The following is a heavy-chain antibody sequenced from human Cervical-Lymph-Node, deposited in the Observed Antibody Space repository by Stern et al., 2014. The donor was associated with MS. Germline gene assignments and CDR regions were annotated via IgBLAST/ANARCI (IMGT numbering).Heavy chain of an antibody. V-gene: IGHV1-69*01. Sequence: VQLEESGSEAKKPGYSVKVSCKVSGGTFSTYNISWVRQAPGQGLEWMGAIIPIFGTADYAQNFQDRVTIIADESTSEVHMELISLRSEDTGVYYCARLGSGYDSSYLDFWGQGTLVTVSS. D-gene: IGHD5-12*01. CDR1: GGTFSTYN. CDR2: IIPIFGTA. CDR3: ARLGSGYDSSYLDF. J-gene: IGHJ4*02.